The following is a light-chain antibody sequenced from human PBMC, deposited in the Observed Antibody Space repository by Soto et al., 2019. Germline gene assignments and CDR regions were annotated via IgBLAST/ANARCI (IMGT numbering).Light chain of an antibody. V-gene: IGLV3-1*01. CDR1: KLGDKY. CDR3: QAGDSSVG. Sequence: SYELTQPPSVSVSPGQTASITCSGDKLGDKYACWYQQKPGQSPVLVIYQDSKRPSGIPERFSGSNSGNTATLTISGTQAMDEADYYCQAGDSSVGFGGGTKRTVL. J-gene: IGLJ2*01. CDR2: QDS.